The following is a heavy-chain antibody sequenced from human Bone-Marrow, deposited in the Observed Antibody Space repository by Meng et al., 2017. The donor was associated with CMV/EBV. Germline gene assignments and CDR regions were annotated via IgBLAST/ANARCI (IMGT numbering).Heavy chain of an antibody. CDR1: GFTFSSYS. CDR2: ISSSSSYI. CDR3: ARGFWGGYYRRGFDY. J-gene: IGHJ4*02. V-gene: IGHV3-21*01. D-gene: IGHD3-3*01. Sequence: GGSLRLSCAASGFTFSSYSMNWVRQAPGKGLEWVSSISSSSSYIYYTDSVKGRFTISRDNAKNSLYLKMNSLRAEDTGVYYRARGFWGGYYRRGFDYWGQGTLVTVSS.